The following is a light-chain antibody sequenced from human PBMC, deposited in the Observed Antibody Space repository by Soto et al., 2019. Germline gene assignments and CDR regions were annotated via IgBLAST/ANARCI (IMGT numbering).Light chain of an antibody. V-gene: IGKV1-5*01. CDR2: DAA. CDR1: QSISTW. CDR3: QQYETYWP. J-gene: IGKJ1*01. Sequence: IQMTLSPSTLSAFVGDRVNINCRASQSISTWLAWYQPKPGKAPQLLXXDAASLESGVPSRFSGSGSGTECTLALSCLQPDDFATYYRQQYETYWPFGQGTMVNIK.